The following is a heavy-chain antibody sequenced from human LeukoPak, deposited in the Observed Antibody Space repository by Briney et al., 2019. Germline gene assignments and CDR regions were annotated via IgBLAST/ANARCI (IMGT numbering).Heavy chain of an antibody. CDR2: ISSTGNYI. CDR1: GFTFSSYS. V-gene: IGHV3-21*04. D-gene: IGHD2-15*01. CDR3: AKAPVTTCRGAFCYPFDY. Sequence: GGSLRLSCAASGFTFSSYSMNWVRQAPGKGLEWVSYISSTGNYIYYADSLKGRFTISRDNAKNTLFLQMNRLRPEDAAVYYCAKAPVTTCRGAFCYPFDYWGLGTLVTVSS. J-gene: IGHJ4*02.